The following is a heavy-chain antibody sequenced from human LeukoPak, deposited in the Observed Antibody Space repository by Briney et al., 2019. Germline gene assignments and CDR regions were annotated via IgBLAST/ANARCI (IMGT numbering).Heavy chain of an antibody. Sequence: GGSLRLSCAASGFTFSSYNMNWVRQAPGKGLEWVSSISSSSSYIYYADSVKGRLTISRDNAKNSLYLQMNSLRAEDTAVYYCARELTYYYDSSGYSDYWGQGTLVTVSS. J-gene: IGHJ4*02. V-gene: IGHV3-21*01. CDR1: GFTFSSYN. CDR2: ISSSSSYI. D-gene: IGHD3-22*01. CDR3: ARELTYYYDSSGYSDY.